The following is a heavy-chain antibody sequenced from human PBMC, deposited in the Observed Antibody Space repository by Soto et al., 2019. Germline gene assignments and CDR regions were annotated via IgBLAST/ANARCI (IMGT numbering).Heavy chain of an antibody. V-gene: IGHV3-30-3*01. CDR2: ISYDGSNK. CDR1: GFTFSSYA. D-gene: IGHD5-18*01. CDR3: ARLGVTAMVAPSYYGMDV. Sequence: PGGSLRLSCAASGFTFSSYAMHWVRQAPGKGLEWVAVISYDGSNKYYADSVKGRFTISRDNSKNTLYLQMNSLRAEDTAVYYCARLGVTAMVAPSYYGMDVWGQGTTVTVSS. J-gene: IGHJ6*02.